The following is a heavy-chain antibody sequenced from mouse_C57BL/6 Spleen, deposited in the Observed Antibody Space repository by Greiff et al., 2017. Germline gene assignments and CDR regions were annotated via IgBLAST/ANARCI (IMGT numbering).Heavy chain of an antibody. CDR2: IWSGGST. J-gene: IGHJ3*01. CDR3: AGYYGNYAWFAY. Sequence: VKLVESGPGLVQPSQSLSITCTVSGFSLTSYGVHWVRQSPGKGLEWLGVIWSGGSTDYNAAFISRLSISKDNSKSQVFFKMTSLQADDTAIYYCAGYYGNYAWFAYWGQGTLVTVSA. CDR1: GFSLTSYG. D-gene: IGHD2-1*01. V-gene: IGHV2-2*01.